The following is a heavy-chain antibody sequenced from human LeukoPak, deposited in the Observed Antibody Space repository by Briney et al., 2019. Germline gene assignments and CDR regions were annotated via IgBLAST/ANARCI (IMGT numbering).Heavy chain of an antibody. Sequence: ASVKVSCKASGYTCSSYHISWVRQAPGQGLEWMGRVSGHNGNTQYAENLQGRVTMTTDTSTTTAYMELRSLRSDDTAVYYCARGLGYCSTTTCYGELPGDYWSQGTLVTVSS. CDR2: VSGHNGNT. J-gene: IGHJ4*02. V-gene: IGHV1-18*01. CDR1: GYTCSSYH. D-gene: IGHD2-2*01. CDR3: ARGLGYCSTTTCYGELPGDY.